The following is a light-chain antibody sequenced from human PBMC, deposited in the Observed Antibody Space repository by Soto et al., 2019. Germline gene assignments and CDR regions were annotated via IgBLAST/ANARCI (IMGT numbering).Light chain of an antibody. V-gene: IGKV1-39*01. CDR1: HSMSRY. J-gene: IGKJ2*01. Sequence: DIQMTQSPSSLSASVGDRVTITCRASHSMSRYLNWYQQKPGKAPKLLIYAASSLQSGVPSRFSGSGSGTDFTLTISSLQPEDFATYYCQQSSSTPPTFGQGTKLEIK. CDR2: AAS. CDR3: QQSSSTPPT.